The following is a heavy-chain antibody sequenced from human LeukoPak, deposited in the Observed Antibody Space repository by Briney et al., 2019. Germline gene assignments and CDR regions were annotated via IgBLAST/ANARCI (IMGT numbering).Heavy chain of an antibody. CDR1: GGSISSYY. V-gene: IGHV4-59*01. J-gene: IGHJ1*01. CDR2: ICYSGST. CDR3: ARAGSSGWSEYFQH. D-gene: IGHD6-19*01. Sequence: PSETLSLTCTVSGGSISSYYWSWIRQPPGKGLEWIGYICYSGSTNYNPSLKSRVTISVDTSKNQFSLKLSSVTAADTAVYYCARAGSSGWSEYFQHWGQGTLVTVSS.